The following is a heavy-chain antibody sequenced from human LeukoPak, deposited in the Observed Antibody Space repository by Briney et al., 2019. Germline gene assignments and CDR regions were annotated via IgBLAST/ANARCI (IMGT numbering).Heavy chain of an antibody. Sequence: PGGSLRLSCAASGFTFSNHAMSWVRQAPGKGLEWVSGISSSGSSPFFADHVKGRFTISRDNAKNSLYLQINTLQAEDTAVYYCARRSPGSSSLFFYYMDVWGKGTTVTVSS. CDR2: ISSSGSSP. J-gene: IGHJ6*03. D-gene: IGHD1-26*01. CDR1: GFTFSNHA. CDR3: ARRSPGSSSLFFYYMDV. V-gene: IGHV3-23*01.